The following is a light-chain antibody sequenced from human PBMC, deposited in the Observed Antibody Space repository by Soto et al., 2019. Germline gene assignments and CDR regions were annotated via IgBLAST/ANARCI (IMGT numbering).Light chain of an antibody. V-gene: IGKV3-11*01. CDR1: QSVTRD. J-gene: IGKJ5*01. Sequence: EIVLTQSPGTLSLSPGDRATLSCRASQSVTRDLAWYQQKPGQAPRLLIYDASNRATGIPASFSGSGSGTDFNLSISSLQPDDFSVYYCQQRSNWPLITFGQGTRLEIK. CDR2: DAS. CDR3: QQRSNWPLIT.